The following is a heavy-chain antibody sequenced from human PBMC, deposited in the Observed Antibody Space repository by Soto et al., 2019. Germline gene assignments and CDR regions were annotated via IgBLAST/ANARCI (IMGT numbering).Heavy chain of an antibody. D-gene: IGHD5-12*01. CDR2: IYSDGST. CDR3: ANQRGGYERDFDY. CDR1: GFTVTSNY. J-gene: IGHJ4*02. V-gene: IGHV3-66*01. Sequence: EVQLVESGGGLVQPGGSLRLSCAASGFTVTSNYMSWVRQAPGKGLEWVSVIYSDGSTYYADSVKGRFTISRDNSKNTLYLQMNSLRAEDTAVYYCANQRGGYERDFDYWGQGTLVTVSS.